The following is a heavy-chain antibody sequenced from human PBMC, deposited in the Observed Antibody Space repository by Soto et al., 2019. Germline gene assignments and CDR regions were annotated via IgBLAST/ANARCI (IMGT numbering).Heavy chain of an antibody. Sequence: GGSLRLSCAASGFTFSSYGMHWVRQAPGKGLEWVAVIWYDGSNKYYADSVKGRFTISRDNSKNTLYLQMNSLRAEDTAVYYCARGTTGDYYYYYMDDWGKGTTVTVSS. V-gene: IGHV3-33*08. CDR1: GFTFSSYG. CDR3: ARGTTGDYYYYYMDD. J-gene: IGHJ6*03. CDR2: IWYDGSNK. D-gene: IGHD1-1*01.